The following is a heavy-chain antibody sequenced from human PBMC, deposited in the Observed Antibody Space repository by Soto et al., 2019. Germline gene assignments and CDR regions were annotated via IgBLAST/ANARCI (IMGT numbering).Heavy chain of an antibody. CDR1: GYTFSSYD. CDR3: ATSGGVWYLY. CDR2: LNPNSGDT. Sequence: QVQLVQSGAEVKKPGASVKVSCKASGYTFSSYDINWVRQATGQGLEWMGWLNPNSGDTGYAQKFQGRVTLTRNTAINTSYIELRSLTSDDTAVYYCATSGGVWYLYWCQGTLVTVST. D-gene: IGHD6-19*01. J-gene: IGHJ4*02. V-gene: IGHV1-8*01.